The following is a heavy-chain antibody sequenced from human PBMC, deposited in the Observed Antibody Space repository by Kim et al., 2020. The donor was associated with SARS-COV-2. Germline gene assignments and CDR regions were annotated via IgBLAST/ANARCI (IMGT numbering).Heavy chain of an antibody. CDR1: GFTFSNAW. D-gene: IGHD3-16*02. Sequence: GGSLRLSCAASGFTFSNAWMSWVRQAPGKGLEWVGRIKSKTDGGTTDYAAPVKGRFTISRDDSKNTLYLQMNSLKTEDTAVYYCTGQSPGYDYVWGSYLFDPWGQGTLVTVSS. J-gene: IGHJ5*02. V-gene: IGHV3-15*01. CDR3: TGQSPGYDYVWGSYLFDP. CDR2: IKSKTDGGTT.